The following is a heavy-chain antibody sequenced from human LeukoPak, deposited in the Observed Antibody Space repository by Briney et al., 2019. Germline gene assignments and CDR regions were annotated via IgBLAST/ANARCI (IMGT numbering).Heavy chain of an antibody. J-gene: IGHJ4*02. CDR3: ARAHDYGDYYFDY. D-gene: IGHD4-17*01. CDR1: GGSFTSYY. CDR2: IHTNGPT. V-gene: IGHV4-4*09. Sequence: SETLSLTCIVSGGSFTSYYYSWLRQPPGQGLEWIGYIHTNGPTNYNPSVKSRVTISVDTSKNQFSLRLSSVTAADTAVYYCARAHDYGDYYFDYWGQGTLVTVSS.